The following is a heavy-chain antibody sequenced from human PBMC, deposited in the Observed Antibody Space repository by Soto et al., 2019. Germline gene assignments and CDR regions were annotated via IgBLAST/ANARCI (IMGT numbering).Heavy chain of an antibody. Sequence: QLQLQESGSGLVKPSQTLSLTCAVSGGSISSGGYSRSWIRQPPGKGLEWIGYIYHSGSTYYNPSLKSRVTISGDRSKNQFSLKLSSVTAADTAVYYCARGYCSGGSCYFFDYWGQGTLVTVSS. CDR2: IYHSGST. D-gene: IGHD2-15*01. CDR3: ARGYCSGGSCYFFDY. CDR1: GGSISSGGYS. J-gene: IGHJ4*02. V-gene: IGHV4-30-2*01.